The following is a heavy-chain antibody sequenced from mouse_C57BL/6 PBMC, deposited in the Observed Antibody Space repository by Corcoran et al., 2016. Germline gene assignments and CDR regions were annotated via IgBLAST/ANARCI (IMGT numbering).Heavy chain of an antibody. D-gene: IGHD1-1*01. J-gene: IGHJ1*01. Sequence: EVQLQQSGPELVKPGASVKISCKASGYTFTDYYMNWVKQSHGKSLEWIGDINPNNGGTSYNQKFKGKATLTVDKSSSKAYMELRSLTSDDSAVYYGARTHYGSSYRWYLDVWGAGTTVTVSS. CDR3: ARTHYGSSYRWYLDV. V-gene: IGHV1-26*01. CDR2: INPNNGGT. CDR1: GYTFTDYY.